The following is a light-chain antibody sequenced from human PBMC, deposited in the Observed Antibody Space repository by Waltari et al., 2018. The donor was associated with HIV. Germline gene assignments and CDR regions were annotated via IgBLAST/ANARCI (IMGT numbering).Light chain of an antibody. Sequence: QSALTQPASVSGSPGQSITISCTGTSSDIDGYNYVSWYQQHPGKAPKLMIYDVSNRLSVLSNLFAGSKSVNTASLTISGLQAEDEADYYCSSYTSSSTKVFGGGTKLTVL. V-gene: IGLV2-14*03. J-gene: IGLJ2*01. CDR1: SSDIDGYNY. CDR3: SSYTSSSTKV. CDR2: DVS.